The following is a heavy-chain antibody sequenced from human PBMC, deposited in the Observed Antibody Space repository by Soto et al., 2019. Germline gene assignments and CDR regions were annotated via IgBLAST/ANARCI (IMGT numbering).Heavy chain of an antibody. CDR2: IYYSVST. CDR3: ARLEYSSGWYRFGY. V-gene: IGHV4-59*01. CDR1: GGSISSYY. D-gene: IGHD6-19*01. J-gene: IGHJ4*02. Sequence: QVQLQESGPGLVKPSETLSLTCTVSGGSISSYYWSWIRQPPGKGLEWIGYIYYSVSTNYNPSLKSRVTISVDTSKNQCSLKLSSVTAADTAVYYCARLEYSSGWYRFGYWGQGTLVTVSS.